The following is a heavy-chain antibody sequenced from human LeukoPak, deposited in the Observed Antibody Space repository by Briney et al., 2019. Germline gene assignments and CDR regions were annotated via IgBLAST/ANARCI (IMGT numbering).Heavy chain of an antibody. CDR3: AREPTPGIAARRFDP. J-gene: IGHJ5*02. D-gene: IGHD6-13*01. CDR1: GGSISSYY. Sequence: SETLSLTCTVSGGSISSYYWSWIRQPAGKGLEWIGRIYTSGSTNYNPSLKSRVTMSGDTSKNQFSLKLSSVTAADTAVYYCAREPTPGIAARRFDPWGQGTLVTVSS. V-gene: IGHV4-4*07. CDR2: IYTSGST.